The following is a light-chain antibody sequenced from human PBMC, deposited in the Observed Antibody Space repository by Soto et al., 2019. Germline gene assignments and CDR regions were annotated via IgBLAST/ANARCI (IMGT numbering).Light chain of an antibody. J-gene: IGLJ2*01. CDR2: EVS. CDR1: SSDVGGYNY. Sequence: QSVLNQPASVSGSPGQSITISCTGTSSDVGGYNYVSWYQQHPGKAPKLMIYEVSNRPSGVSNRFSGSKSGNTASLTISGLQAEDEADYYCSSYTSSSTLVFGGGTKVTVL. V-gene: IGLV2-14*01. CDR3: SSYTSSSTLV.